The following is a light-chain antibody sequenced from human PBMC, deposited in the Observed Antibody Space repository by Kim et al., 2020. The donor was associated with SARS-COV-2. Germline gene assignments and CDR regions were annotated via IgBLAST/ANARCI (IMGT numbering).Light chain of an antibody. J-gene: IGLJ2*01. V-gene: IGLV3-19*01. CDR3: NSRDSSGNHLV. CDR2: GKN. Sequence: ALGRTGRMTCQGDSLRSYYASWYQQKPGQAPVLVIYGKNNRPSGIPDRFSGSSSGNTASLTITGAQAEDEADYYCNSRDSSGNHLVFGGGTQLTVL. CDR1: SLRSYY.